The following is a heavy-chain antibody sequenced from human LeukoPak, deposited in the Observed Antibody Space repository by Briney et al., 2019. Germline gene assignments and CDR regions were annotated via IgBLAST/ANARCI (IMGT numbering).Heavy chain of an antibody. CDR3: PRKYDSSGYFDY. Sequence: GRSLRLSCAASGFSFSGYAMSWVRQAPGKGLEWVSAISGGGDAAYYADSVKGRFTISRDNSKNTPYLQMNSLRAEDTAVYYCPRKYDSSGYFDYWGRGTLVTVSS. J-gene: IGHJ4*02. V-gene: IGHV3-23*01. CDR2: ISGGGDAA. CDR1: GFSFSGYA. D-gene: IGHD3-22*01.